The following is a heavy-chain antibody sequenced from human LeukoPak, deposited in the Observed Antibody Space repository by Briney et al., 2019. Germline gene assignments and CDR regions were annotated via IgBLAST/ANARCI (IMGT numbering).Heavy chain of an antibody. CDR2: ISYDGSDK. J-gene: IGHJ6*03. V-gene: IGHV3-30*04. CDR3: ARDHGSSWWYYYYYMDV. CDR1: GFTFSNYA. D-gene: IGHD6-13*01. Sequence: GGSLRLSCAVSGFTFSNYAMHWVRQAPGKGLEWVAIISYDGSDKDYADSVKGRFTISRDSSKNTLYLQMNSLRAEDTAVYYCARDHGSSWWYYYYYMDVWGKGTTVTVSS.